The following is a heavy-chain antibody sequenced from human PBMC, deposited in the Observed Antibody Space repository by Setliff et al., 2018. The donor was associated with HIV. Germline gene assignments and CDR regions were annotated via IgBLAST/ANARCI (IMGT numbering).Heavy chain of an antibody. D-gene: IGHD2-2*01. CDR2: INPSGGST. V-gene: IGHV1-46*03. CDR1: GYTFTSYY. J-gene: IGHJ6*03. CDR3: ARDCSSTSCPGSFNYYYYYYYMDV. Sequence: ASVKVSCKASGYTFTSYYMHWVRQAPGQGVEWMGTINPSGGSTSYAQKFQGRVTMTRDTSTSTVYMELSSPRSEDTAVYYCARDCSSTSCPGSFNYYYYYYYMDVWGKGTTVTVSS.